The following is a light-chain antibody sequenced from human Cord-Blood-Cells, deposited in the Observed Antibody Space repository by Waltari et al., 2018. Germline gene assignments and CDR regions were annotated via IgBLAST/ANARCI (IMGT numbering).Light chain of an antibody. Sequence: QSALTQPASVSGSPGQSIPISCTRTSSDVGGYNYVSWYQQHPGKAPKLMIYDVSNRPSGVSNRFSGSKSGNTASLTISGLQAEDEADYYCSSYTSSSTVFGGGTKLTVL. J-gene: IGLJ2*01. CDR3: SSYTSSSTV. V-gene: IGLV2-14*01. CDR2: DVS. CDR1: SSDVGGYNY.